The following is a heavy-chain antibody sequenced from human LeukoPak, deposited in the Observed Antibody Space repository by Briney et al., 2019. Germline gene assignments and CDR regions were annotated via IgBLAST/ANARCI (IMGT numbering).Heavy chain of an antibody. D-gene: IGHD6-19*01. CDR2: ISYDGSNK. CDR1: GFIFSSYG. Sequence: GGSLRLSCEASGFIFSSYGMHWVRQAPGKGLEWVAVISYDGSNKYYADSVKGRFTISRDNSKNTLYLQMNSLRAEDTAVYYCAKVGQWLLTDEYYFDYWGQGTLVTVSS. V-gene: IGHV3-33*05. J-gene: IGHJ4*02. CDR3: AKVGQWLLTDEYYFDY.